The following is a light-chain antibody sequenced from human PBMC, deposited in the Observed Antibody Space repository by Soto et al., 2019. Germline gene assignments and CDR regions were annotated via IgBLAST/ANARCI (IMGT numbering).Light chain of an antibody. V-gene: IGKV3-20*01. CDR2: GAS. CDR1: QSVSSSY. CDR3: QQYGSSPRYT. J-gene: IGKJ2*01. Sequence: EIVFTQSPGTLSLSPGERATLSCRASQSVSSSYLAWYQQKPGQAPRLLIYGASSRATGIPARFSGSGSGTDFTLTISRLEPEDFAVYYCQQYGSSPRYTFGQGTKVDIK.